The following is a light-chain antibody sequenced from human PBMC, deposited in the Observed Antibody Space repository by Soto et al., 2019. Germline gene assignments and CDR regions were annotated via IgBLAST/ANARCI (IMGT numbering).Light chain of an antibody. CDR2: EVT. CDR1: SSDVGGYNY. J-gene: IGLJ2*01. V-gene: IGLV2-8*01. CDR3: SSSAGFSILV. Sequence: QSVLTQPPSASGSPGQSVTISCTGTSSDVGGYNYVSWYQQHPGKAPKLIIYEVTKRPSGVPDRFSGSKSGNTASLTVSGLQAEDEADYYCSSSAGFSILVFGGGTKLTVL.